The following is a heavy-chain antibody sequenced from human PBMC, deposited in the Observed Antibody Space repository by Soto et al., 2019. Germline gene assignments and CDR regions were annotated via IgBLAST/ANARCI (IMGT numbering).Heavy chain of an antibody. Sequence: QVQLQESGPGLVKPSQTLSLTCTVSGGSINSGGYCWSWIRQHPGKGLDWIGCISYGGSTSYNPSLKSRVTISVATSKNQFSLKLTSVTDAATAGYYCSRGILVWGQGALITVSS. CDR3: SRGILV. J-gene: IGHJ4*02. V-gene: IGHV4-31*03. CDR2: ISYGGST. D-gene: IGHD5-18*01. CDR1: GGSINSGGYC.